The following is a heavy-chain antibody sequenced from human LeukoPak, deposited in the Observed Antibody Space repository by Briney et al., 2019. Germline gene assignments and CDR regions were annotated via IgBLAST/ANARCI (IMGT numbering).Heavy chain of an antibody. CDR3: ARHLSSGWYGFDY. D-gene: IGHD6-19*01. Sequence: SETLSLTCTVSGGSISSHYWSWIRQPPGEGLEWIGYISNSGSATYNPSLKSRVTISVDTSKNQFSLKLRSVTAADTAVYYCARHLSSGWYGFDYWGQGTLVTVSS. CDR2: ISNSGSA. CDR1: GGSISSHY. V-gene: IGHV4-59*08. J-gene: IGHJ4*02.